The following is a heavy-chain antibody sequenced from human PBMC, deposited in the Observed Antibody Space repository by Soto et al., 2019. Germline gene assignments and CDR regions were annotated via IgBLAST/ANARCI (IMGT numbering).Heavy chain of an antibody. CDR2: ISGSGGST. D-gene: IGHD6-13*01. Sequence: PGGSLRLSCAASGFTFSSYAMSWVRQAPGKGLEWVSTISGSGGSTYYVDSVKGRFTISRDNSKNTLYLQMNSLRAEDTAVYYCARVKYLAILAAAGTNPLDYWGQGTLVTVSS. CDR3: ARVKYLAILAAAGTNPLDY. CDR1: GFTFSSYA. J-gene: IGHJ4*02. V-gene: IGHV3-23*01.